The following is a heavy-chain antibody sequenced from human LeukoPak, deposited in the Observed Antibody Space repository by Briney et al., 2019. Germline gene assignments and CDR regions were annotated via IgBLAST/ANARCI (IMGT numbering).Heavy chain of an antibody. V-gene: IGHV4-59*01. CDR3: ARYGDGPFDY. J-gene: IGHJ4*02. D-gene: IGHD4-17*01. Sequence: SETLSLTCTVSGGSISSYYWSWIRQPPGKGLEWIGYIYYSGSTNYNPSLKSRVTISVDTSKNQFSLKLSSVTAADTAVYYCARYGDGPFDYWGQGTLVTVSS. CDR2: IYYSGST. CDR1: GGSISSYY.